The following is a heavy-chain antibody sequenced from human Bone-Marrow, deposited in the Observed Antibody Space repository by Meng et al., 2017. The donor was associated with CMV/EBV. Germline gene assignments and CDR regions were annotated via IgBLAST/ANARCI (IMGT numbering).Heavy chain of an antibody. V-gene: IGHV1-2*02. CDR1: GYTFTSYD. CDR3: ARARPRGAAANFDY. Sequence: ASVKVSCKASGYTFTSYDINWVRQAPGQGLEWMGWINPNSGGTNYAQKFQGRVTMTRDTSISTAYMELSRLRSDDTAVYYCARARPRGAAANFDYWGQGTLVTVSS. CDR2: INPNSGGT. D-gene: IGHD6-13*01. J-gene: IGHJ4*02.